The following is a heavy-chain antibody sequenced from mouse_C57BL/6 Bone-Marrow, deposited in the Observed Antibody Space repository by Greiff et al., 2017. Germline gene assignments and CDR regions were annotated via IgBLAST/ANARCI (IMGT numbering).Heavy chain of an antibody. J-gene: IGHJ4*01. Sequence: QVQLQQSGAELVRPGTSVKMSCKASGYTFTNYWIGWAKQRPGHGLAWIGDIYPGGGYTNYNEQFKGQATLTADKSSSTASMQFISLTSEDSAIYYCARIYDGYGDYAMDYWGQGTSVTVSS. CDR2: IYPGGGYT. D-gene: IGHD2-3*01. V-gene: IGHV1-63*01. CDR3: ARIYDGYGDYAMDY. CDR1: GYTFTNYW.